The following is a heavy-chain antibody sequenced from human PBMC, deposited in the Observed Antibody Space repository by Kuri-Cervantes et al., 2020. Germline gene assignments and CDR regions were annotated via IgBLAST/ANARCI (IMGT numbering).Heavy chain of an antibody. Sequence: SETLSLTCTVSGGSVSSGSYYWGWIRQPPGKGLEWIGSIYHSGSTYYNPSLKSRVAISVGTSKNQFSLKLSSVTAADTAVYYCASEDYDILTGPIDYWGQGTLVTVSS. CDR2: IYHSGST. CDR1: GGSVSSGSYY. J-gene: IGHJ4*02. D-gene: IGHD3-9*01. V-gene: IGHV4-39*07. CDR3: ASEDYDILTGPIDY.